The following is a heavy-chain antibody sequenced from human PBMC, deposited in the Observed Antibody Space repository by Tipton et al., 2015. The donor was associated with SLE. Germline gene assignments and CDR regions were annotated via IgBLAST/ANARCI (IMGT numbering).Heavy chain of an antibody. CDR2: IYYSGST. J-gene: IGHJ4*02. CDR1: GGSISSSDYY. D-gene: IGHD3-10*01. V-gene: IGHV4-39*07. Sequence: TLSLTCSVSGGSISSSDYYWGWIRQPPGKGLEWIGSIYYSGSTYYNSSLKSRVTISVDTSKNQFSLNLNSVTAADTAVYYCARSGYFYGSGSYFDYWGQDYDGSGSYFDQWGQGTLVTVSS. CDR3: ARSGYFYGSGSYFDYWGQDYDGSGSYFDQ.